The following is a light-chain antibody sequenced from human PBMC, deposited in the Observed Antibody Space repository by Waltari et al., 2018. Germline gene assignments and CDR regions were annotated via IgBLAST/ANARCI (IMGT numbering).Light chain of an antibody. V-gene: IGKV4-1*01. CDR3: QQNYTTPFT. CDR2: LAS. CDR1: QRFLYSSNNKNY. Sequence: DIVLTQSPHSLSVSLGERATINCKSIQRFLYSSNNKNYLAWYPQKPGQPPKLLIYLASTRECGVPDRFSGSGSGTDYTLTTSSLQAEDVAVYYCQQNYTTPFTFGPGTKVDIK. J-gene: IGKJ3*01.